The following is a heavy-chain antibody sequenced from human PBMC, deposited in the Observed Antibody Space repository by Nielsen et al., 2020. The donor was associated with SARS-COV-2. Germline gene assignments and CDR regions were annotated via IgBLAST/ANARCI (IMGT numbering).Heavy chain of an antibody. J-gene: IGHJ4*02. D-gene: IGHD6-19*01. Sequence: ASVKVSCKASGYTFTSYYMHWVRQAPGQGLEWMGVINPSGGSTNYAQKFQGRVTMTTDTSTSTAYMELRSLRSDDTAVYYCARADSGWARYWGQGTLVTVSS. CDR1: GYTFTSYY. CDR2: INPSGGST. CDR3: ARADSGWARY. V-gene: IGHV1-46*01.